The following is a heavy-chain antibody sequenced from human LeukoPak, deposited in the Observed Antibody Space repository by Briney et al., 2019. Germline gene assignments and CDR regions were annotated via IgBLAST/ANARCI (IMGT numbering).Heavy chain of an antibody. CDR1: GYTFTGYY. CDR2: INPNSGGT. Sequence: ASVKVSCKASGYTFTGYYMHWVRQAPGQGLEWMGWINPNSGGTNYAQKFQGRVTMTRDTSISTAYMELSRLRSDDTAVYYCARDLTDILTGRYYFDYWGQGTLVTVSS. CDR3: ARDLTDILTGRYYFDY. V-gene: IGHV1-2*02. J-gene: IGHJ4*02. D-gene: IGHD3-9*01.